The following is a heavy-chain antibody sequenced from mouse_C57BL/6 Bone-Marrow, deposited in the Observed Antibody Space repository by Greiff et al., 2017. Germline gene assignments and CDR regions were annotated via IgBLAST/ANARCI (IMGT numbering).Heavy chain of an antibody. Sequence: QVQLKQSGAELARPGASVKLSCKASGYTFTSYGISWVKQRTGQGLEWIGEIYPRSGNTYYNEKFKGKATLTADKSSSTAYMGLRSLTSEDSAVYFCARDGYYFAYWGQGTLVTVSA. D-gene: IGHD2-3*01. J-gene: IGHJ3*01. CDR3: ARDGYYFAY. CDR2: IYPRSGNT. CDR1: GYTFTSYG. V-gene: IGHV1-81*01.